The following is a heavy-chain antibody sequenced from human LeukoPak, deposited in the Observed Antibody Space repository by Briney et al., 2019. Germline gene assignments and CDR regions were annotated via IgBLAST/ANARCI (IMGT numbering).Heavy chain of an antibody. J-gene: IGHJ4*02. CDR1: GFTFSSYW. CDR2: INTDGSST. CDR3: ARDRDYYDSSGYYAY. D-gene: IGHD3-22*01. V-gene: IGHV3-74*01. Sequence: PGGSLRLSRAASGFTFSSYWMHWVRQAPGKGLVWVSRINTDGSSTSYADSVKGRFTISRDNAKNTLYLQMNSLRAEDTAVYYCARDRDYYDSSGYYAYWGQGTLVTVSS.